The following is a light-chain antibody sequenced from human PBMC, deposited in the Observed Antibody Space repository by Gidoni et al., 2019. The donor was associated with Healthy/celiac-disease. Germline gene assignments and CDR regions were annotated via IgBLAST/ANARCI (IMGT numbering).Light chain of an antibody. CDR2: GAS. CDR3: QQYGSSPRT. CDR1: QSVSSSY. J-gene: IGKJ1*01. V-gene: IGKV3-20*01. Sequence: EIVLTQSPGTLSLSPGERDTLSCRASQSVSSSYLAWYQQKPGQAPRLLIYGASSRATGITDRFSGSGSGTDFTLTISRLEPEDFAVYYCQQYGSSPRTFGQGTKVEIK.